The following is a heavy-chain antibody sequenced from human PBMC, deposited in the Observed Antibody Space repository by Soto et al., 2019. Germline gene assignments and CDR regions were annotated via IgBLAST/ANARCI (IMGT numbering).Heavy chain of an antibody. CDR3: AKWVGASNWFDP. Sequence: ASVKVSCKTSGYTFTGYHIHWVRPAPGQGLELMGWINTNTGDTDYAQKFQGWVTMTRGTSINTAYVQLSRLTSDDTAVYYCAKWVGASNWFDPWGQGTLVTVSS. J-gene: IGHJ5*02. D-gene: IGHD1-26*01. V-gene: IGHV1-2*04. CDR2: INTNTGDT. CDR1: GYTFTGYH.